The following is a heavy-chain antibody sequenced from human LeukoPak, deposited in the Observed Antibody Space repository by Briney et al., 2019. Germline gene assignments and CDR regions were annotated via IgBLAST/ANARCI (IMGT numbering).Heavy chain of an antibody. CDR3: ARDTAAAGYFDY. Sequence: GRSLRLSCAASGFTFSSYAMHWVRQAPGKGLEWVAVISYDGSNKYYADSVKGRFTISRDNSKNTLYLQMNSLRAEDTAVYYCARDTAAAGYFDYWGQGTLVTVSS. CDR1: GFTFSSYA. CDR2: ISYDGSNK. D-gene: IGHD6-13*01. V-gene: IGHV3-30-3*01. J-gene: IGHJ4*02.